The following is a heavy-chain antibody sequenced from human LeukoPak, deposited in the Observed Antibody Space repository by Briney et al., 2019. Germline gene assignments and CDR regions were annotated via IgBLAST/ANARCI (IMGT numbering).Heavy chain of an antibody. Sequence: GGSLRLSCAASGFTFSSYSMNWVRQAPGKGLEWVSSISSSSSYTYYADSVKGRFTISRDNAKNSLFLQMNSLRAEDTALYYCARGGTTTVTDYGYWGQGTLVTVSS. D-gene: IGHD1/OR15-1a*01. CDR1: GFTFSSYS. J-gene: IGHJ4*02. CDR3: ARGGTTTVTDYGY. V-gene: IGHV3-21*01. CDR2: ISSSSSYT.